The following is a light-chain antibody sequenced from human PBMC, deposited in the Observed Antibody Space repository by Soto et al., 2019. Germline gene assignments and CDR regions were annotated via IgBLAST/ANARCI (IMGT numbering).Light chain of an antibody. CDR1: SSNLGTYY. V-gene: IGLV1-40*01. Sequence: QSVLTQPPSVSAAPGQKIIISCSGSSSNLGTYYVSWYHQLPGTAPKVLIFGNNNRPSWVPDRFSGSKSGTSASLSITGLRVEDEGDYYCQSYVSTLSDRYVFGTGTKLTVL. CDR2: GNN. CDR3: QSYVSTLSDRYV. J-gene: IGLJ1*01.